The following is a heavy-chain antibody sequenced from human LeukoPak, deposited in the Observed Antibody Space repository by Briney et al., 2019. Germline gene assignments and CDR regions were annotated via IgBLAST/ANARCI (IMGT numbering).Heavy chain of an antibody. D-gene: IGHD4-17*01. CDR3: AKDYGQGAFDI. V-gene: IGHV3-48*01. CDR1: GFTFSSYS. Sequence: PGGSLRLSCAASGFTFSSYSMNWVRQAPGKGLEWVSYISSSSSTIYYADSVKGRFTISRDNAKNSLYLQMNSLRAEDTAVYYCAKDYGQGAFDIWGQGTMVTVSS. J-gene: IGHJ3*02. CDR2: ISSSSSTI.